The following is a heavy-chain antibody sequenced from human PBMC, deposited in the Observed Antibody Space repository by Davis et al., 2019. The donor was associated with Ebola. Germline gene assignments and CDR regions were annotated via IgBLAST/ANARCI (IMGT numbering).Heavy chain of an antibody. V-gene: IGHV4-34*01. Sequence: MPGGSLRLSCAVYGGSFSGYYWSWIRQPPGKGLEWIGEINHSGSTNYNPSLKSRVTISVDTSKNQFSLKLSSVTAADTAVYYCARLGGWLVDWFDPWGQGTLVTVSS. D-gene: IGHD6-19*01. CDR3: ARLGGWLVDWFDP. CDR2: INHSGST. J-gene: IGHJ5*02. CDR1: GGSFSGYY.